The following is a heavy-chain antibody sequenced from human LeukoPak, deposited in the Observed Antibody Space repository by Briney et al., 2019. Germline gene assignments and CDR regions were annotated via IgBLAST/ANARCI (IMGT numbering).Heavy chain of an antibody. D-gene: IGHD2-15*01. V-gene: IGHV3-23*01. CDR3: ARGGYCGGGTCYSGAFDI. J-gene: IGHJ3*02. CDR1: GFTFSSYA. Sequence: GSLRLSCAASGFTFSSYAMSWVRQAPGKGLELVPVIRGSGGSTDYADSVKGRFTITGDNSKNTLYLQMNSLRAEDTAVYYCARGGYCGGGTCYSGAFDIWGQGTMVTVSS. CDR2: IRGSGGST.